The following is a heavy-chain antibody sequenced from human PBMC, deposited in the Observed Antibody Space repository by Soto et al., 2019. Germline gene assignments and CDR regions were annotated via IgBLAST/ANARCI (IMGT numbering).Heavy chain of an antibody. J-gene: IGHJ6*02. CDR3: ARRGSVSSSWGRDYYYYGMDV. CDR2: ISAYNGNT. D-gene: IGHD6-13*01. V-gene: IGHV1-18*01. Sequence: ASVKVSCKASGYTFTSYGISWVRQAPGQGLEWMGWISAYNGNTNYAQKLQGRVTMTTDTSTSTAYMELRSLRSDDTAVYYCARRGSVSSSWGRDYYYYGMDVWGQGTTVTVSS. CDR1: GYTFTSYG.